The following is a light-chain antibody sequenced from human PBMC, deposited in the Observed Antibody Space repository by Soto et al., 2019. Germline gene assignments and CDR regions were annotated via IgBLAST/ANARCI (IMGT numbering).Light chain of an antibody. V-gene: IGLV1-40*01. J-gene: IGLJ2*01. CDR1: SSNIGAGYD. Sequence: VVTQPPSVSGAPGQRVTISCTGSSSNIGAGYDVHWYQQLPGTAPKLLIYGNSNRPSGVPDRFSGSKSGTSASLAITGLQAEDEADYYCQSYDSSLSGFVVFGGGTKVTVL. CDR3: QSYDSSLSGFVV. CDR2: GNS.